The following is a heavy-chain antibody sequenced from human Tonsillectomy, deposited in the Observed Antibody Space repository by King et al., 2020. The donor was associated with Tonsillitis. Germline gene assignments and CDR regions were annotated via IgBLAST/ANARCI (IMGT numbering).Heavy chain of an antibody. V-gene: IGHV5-51*01. CDR2: IYPGDSDT. CDR1: GYSFTSYW. Sequence: VQLVESGAEVKKPGESLKISCKGSGYSFTSYWIGWVRQMPGKGLEWMGIIYPGDSDTRYSPPFQGQVNFTADKSISTDYLQGSSLKSSDTALYYCARRGDWNYFDYWGQGTLVTVSS. D-gene: IGHD1-1*01. J-gene: IGHJ4*02. CDR3: ARRGDWNYFDY.